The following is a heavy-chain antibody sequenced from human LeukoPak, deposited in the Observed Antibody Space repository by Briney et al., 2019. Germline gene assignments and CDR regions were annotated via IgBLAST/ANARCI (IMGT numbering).Heavy chain of an antibody. CDR1: GFTFSSYN. Sequence: GGSLRLSCAASGFTFSSYNMNWVRQAPGKGLEWVSSISSGSSYIYYADSVRGRFTISRDNAKNSLYLQMNSLRAEDTAVYYCASGTAMGYYFDYWGQGTLVTVSS. D-gene: IGHD5-18*01. J-gene: IGHJ4*02. CDR3: ASGTAMGYYFDY. CDR2: ISSGSSYI. V-gene: IGHV3-21*01.